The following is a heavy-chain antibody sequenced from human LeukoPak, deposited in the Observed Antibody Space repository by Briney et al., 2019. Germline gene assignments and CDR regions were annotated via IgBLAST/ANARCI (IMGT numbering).Heavy chain of an antibody. CDR2: ISSSSCYI. V-gene: IGHV3-21*01. J-gene: IGHJ4*02. D-gene: IGHD6-25*01. CDR3: ARDLKRLAHYFDY. Sequence: PGASLILSCAAAGFTFSSYSMNWVRQAPGKGLEWVSSISSSSCYIYYADSVKGRFTISRDNAKNSRYLQMNSMRAEDTAVYYCARDLKRLAHYFDYWGQGTLVTVSS. CDR1: GFTFSSYS.